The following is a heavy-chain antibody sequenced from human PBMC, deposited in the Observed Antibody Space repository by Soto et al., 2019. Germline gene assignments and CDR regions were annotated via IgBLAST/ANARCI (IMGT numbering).Heavy chain of an antibody. V-gene: IGHV3-30*18. J-gene: IGHJ4*02. CDR1: GFTFSSYG. Sequence: GGSLRLSCAASGFTFSSYGMHWVRQAPGKGLEWVAVISYDGSNKYYADSVKGRFTISRDNSKNTLYLQMNSLRAEDTAVYYCAKDGPRIAVADIDYWGQGTLVSVSS. CDR2: ISYDGSNK. CDR3: AKDGPRIAVADIDY. D-gene: IGHD6-19*01.